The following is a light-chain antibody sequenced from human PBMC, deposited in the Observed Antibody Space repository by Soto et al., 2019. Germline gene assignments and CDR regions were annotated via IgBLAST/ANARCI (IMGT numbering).Light chain of an antibody. CDR2: DAS. Sequence: DIHMTQSPSTLSASVGNRVTITCRASQSISSWLAWYQQKPGKAPKLLIYDASSLESGVPSRFSGSGSGTEFTLTISSLQPEDFATYYCQQYYSFPLTFGGGTKVDIK. J-gene: IGKJ4*01. CDR1: QSISSW. CDR3: QQYYSFPLT. V-gene: IGKV1-5*01.